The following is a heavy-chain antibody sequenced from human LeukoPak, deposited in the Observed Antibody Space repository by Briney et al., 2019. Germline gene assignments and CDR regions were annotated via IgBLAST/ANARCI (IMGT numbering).Heavy chain of an antibody. CDR1: GYTFTGYY. V-gene: IGHV1-18*04. CDR3: ARLEKSSAWYGKGNYFDY. CDR2: INGYNGLT. J-gene: IGHJ4*02. D-gene: IGHD6-19*01. Sequence: ASVKVSCKASGYTFTGYYMHWVRQAPGQGLEWMGWINGYNGLTNYAQKFQDRFTMTIDTSTSTGYMELRSLKSDDTAVYYCARLEKSSAWYGKGNYFDYWGQGTLVTVSS.